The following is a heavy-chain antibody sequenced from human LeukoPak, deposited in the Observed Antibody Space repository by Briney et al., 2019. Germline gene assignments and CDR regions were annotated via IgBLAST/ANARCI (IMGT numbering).Heavy chain of an antibody. V-gene: IGHV3-30*02. D-gene: IGHD3-10*01. CDR3: ATDPRFHFGESSLWGGY. Sequence: GGSLRLSCAASGFTFSSYGMHWVRQAPGKGLEWVAFIRYDGSNKYYADSVKGRFTISRDNSKNTLYLQMNSLRAEDTAVYYCATDPRFHFGESSLWGGYWGQGTLVTVSS. CDR2: IRYDGSNK. J-gene: IGHJ4*02. CDR1: GFTFSSYG.